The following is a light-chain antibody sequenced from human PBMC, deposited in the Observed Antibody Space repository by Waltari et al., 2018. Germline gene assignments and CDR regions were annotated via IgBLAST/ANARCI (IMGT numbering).Light chain of an antibody. CDR1: SPNIWAGYD. CDR2: GNN. J-gene: IGLJ2*01. V-gene: IGLV1-40*01. Sequence: QSVLTQPPSVSGAPGQRITISCTGTSPNIWAGYDVHWYLQLPGTAPKLLILGNNNRPSGVPDRFSASKSDTSASLAITGLQAEDEADYYCQSYDSSLSGVIFGGGTKLTVL. CDR3: QSYDSSLSGVI.